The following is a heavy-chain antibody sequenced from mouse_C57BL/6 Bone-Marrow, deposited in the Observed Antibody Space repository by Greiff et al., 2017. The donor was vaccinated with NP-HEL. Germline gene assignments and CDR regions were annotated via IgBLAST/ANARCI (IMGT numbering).Heavy chain of an antibody. CDR1: GFTFSSYA. CDR3: ARDGYGSSYGY. D-gene: IGHD1-1*01. Sequence: EVQVVESGGGLVKPGGSLKLSCAASGFTFSSYAMSWVRQTPEKRLEWVATISDGGSYTYYPDNVKGRFTISRDNAKNNLYLQMSHLKSEDTAMYYCARDGYGSSYGYWGQGTTLTVSS. CDR2: ISDGGSYT. J-gene: IGHJ2*01. V-gene: IGHV5-4*01.